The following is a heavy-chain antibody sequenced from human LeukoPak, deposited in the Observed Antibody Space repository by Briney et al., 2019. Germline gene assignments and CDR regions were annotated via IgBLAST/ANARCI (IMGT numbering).Heavy chain of an antibody. J-gene: IGHJ4*02. CDR2: ISYDGSNK. CDR3: AKKEGWALDY. V-gene: IGHV3-30-3*01. D-gene: IGHD1-26*01. Sequence: PGGSLRLSCAASGFTFSSYAMHWVRQAPGKGLEWVAVISYDGSNKYYADSVKGRITISRDNSKNTLYLQMNSLRAEDTAVYYCAKKEGWALDYWGQGTLVTVSS. CDR1: GFTFSSYA.